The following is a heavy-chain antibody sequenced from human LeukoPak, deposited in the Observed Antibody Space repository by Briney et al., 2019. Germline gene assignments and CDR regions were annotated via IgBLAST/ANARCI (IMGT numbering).Heavy chain of an antibody. CDR3: AKEQDIVVVPAAILD. CDR1: GFTFDDYA. CDR2: ISWNSGSI. J-gene: IGHJ4*02. Sequence: QAGGSLRLSCAASGFTFDDYAMHWVRQAPGKGLEWVSGISWNSGSIGYADSVKGRFTISRDNSKNTLYLQMNSLRAEDTAVYYCAKEQDIVVVPAAILDWGQGTLVTVSS. D-gene: IGHD2-2*02. V-gene: IGHV3-9*01.